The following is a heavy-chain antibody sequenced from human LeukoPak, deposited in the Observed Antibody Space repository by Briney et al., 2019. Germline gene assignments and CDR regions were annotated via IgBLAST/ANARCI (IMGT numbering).Heavy chain of an antibody. Sequence: GGSLRLSCAASGFTFSSNAMNWVRQAPGKGLEWVSTISGSAGGTYYADSLKGRFTISRDNSKNTLYLQMNNLRAEDTAVYYCAKDPTYYSGSYFDSWGQGTLVTVSS. J-gene: IGHJ4*02. V-gene: IGHV3-23*01. CDR1: GFTFSSNA. CDR3: AKDPTYYSGSYFDS. CDR2: ISGSAGGT. D-gene: IGHD5-12*01.